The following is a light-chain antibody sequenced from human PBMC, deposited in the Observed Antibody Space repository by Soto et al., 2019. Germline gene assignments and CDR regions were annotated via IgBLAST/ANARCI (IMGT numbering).Light chain of an antibody. J-gene: IGLJ2*01. V-gene: IGLV2-14*01. CDR3: TSYTRTTPLV. Sequence: QSVLTQPASVSGSPGQSITISCTGTRNDIGANNYVSWYQHHPGKAPKILIYEAANRPSGVSHRFSGSKSGNTASLTISGLQAEDEADYFCTSYTRTTPLVFGGATKLTVL. CDR2: EAA. CDR1: RNDIGANNY.